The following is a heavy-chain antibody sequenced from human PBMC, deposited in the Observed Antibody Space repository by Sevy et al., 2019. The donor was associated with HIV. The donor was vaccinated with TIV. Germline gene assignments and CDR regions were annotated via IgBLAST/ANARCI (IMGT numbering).Heavy chain of an antibody. Sequence: GESLKISCKGSGYTFSNYWIGWVRQMPGKGLEWMGIIYPGDSDTRYSPSFQGQVTISSDKSISPAYLQWSSLKASDTAMYYCARRGYYYSSGYYTYGMDVWGQGTTVTVSS. V-gene: IGHV5-51*01. CDR3: ARRGYYYSSGYYTYGMDV. CDR2: IYPGDSDT. CDR1: GYTFSNYW. J-gene: IGHJ6*02. D-gene: IGHD3-22*01.